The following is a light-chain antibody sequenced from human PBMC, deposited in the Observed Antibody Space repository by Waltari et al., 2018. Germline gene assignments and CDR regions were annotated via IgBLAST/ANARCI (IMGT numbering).Light chain of an antibody. J-gene: IGKJ2*01. CDR1: QSVSRY. V-gene: IGKV3-11*01. CDR3: LQHSDWPYT. Sequence: DIVLSQSPATLSLSPGERAILSCRASQSVSRYLAWYQQKPGQAPRLLIYDASNRATGIPVRFSGSGSGTDFTLTISSLGPEDFAVYYCLQHSDWPYTFGQGTKLEIK. CDR2: DAS.